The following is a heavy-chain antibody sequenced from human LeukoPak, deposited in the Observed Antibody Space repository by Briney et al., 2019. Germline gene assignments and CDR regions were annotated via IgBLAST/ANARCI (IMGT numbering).Heavy chain of an antibody. CDR3: AKDSIAARRWDY. CDR2: ISFDGSQK. Sequence: GGSLRLSCAASGFTFSNYGMHWVRQAPGKGLEWVALISFDGSQKYYADSVKGRFTISRDNSKNTLYLQMNSVRAEDTAVYYCAKDSIAARRWDYWGQGTLVTVSS. J-gene: IGHJ4*02. CDR1: GFTFSNYG. D-gene: IGHD6-6*01. V-gene: IGHV3-30*02.